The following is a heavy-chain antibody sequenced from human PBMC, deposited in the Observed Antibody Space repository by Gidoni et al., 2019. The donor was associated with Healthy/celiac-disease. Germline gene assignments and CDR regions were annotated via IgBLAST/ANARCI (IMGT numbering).Heavy chain of an antibody. V-gene: IGHV3-7*01. CDR3: ARLLKGRALWYXMXV. CDR1: GFTFSSYW. J-gene: IGHJ6*02. CDR2: IKQDGSEK. Sequence: EVQLVESGGGLVQPGGSLRLSCVASGFTFSSYWMSWVRQAPGKGLEWVANIKQDGSEKYYVDSVKGRFTISRDNAKNSLYLQMNSLRAEDTAVYYCARLLKGRALWYXMXVWGQGTTVTVSS.